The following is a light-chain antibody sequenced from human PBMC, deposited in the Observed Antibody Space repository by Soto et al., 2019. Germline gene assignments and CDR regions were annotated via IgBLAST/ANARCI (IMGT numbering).Light chain of an antibody. Sequence: DIQMTQSPSTLSASVGDRVTITCRASQSITSWLAWYQQKPGKAPKLLIYKASSLQSGVPSRFSGSGSGTEFTLTIRSLQPEDFATYYCQQYDRYSLTFGQGTKVEIK. CDR2: KAS. CDR1: QSITSW. V-gene: IGKV1-5*03. J-gene: IGKJ1*01. CDR3: QQYDRYSLT.